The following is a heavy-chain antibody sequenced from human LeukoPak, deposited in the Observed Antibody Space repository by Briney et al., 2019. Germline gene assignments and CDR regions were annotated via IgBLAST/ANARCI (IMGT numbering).Heavy chain of an antibody. V-gene: IGHV4-59*08. D-gene: IGHD5-12*01. Sequence: SETLSLTCTVSGATIRSYYWSWIRQPPGKGLEWIGYIYYSGSIDYNPSLKSRVTMSIDTSKNQFSLNLSSVTAADTAVYYCVRLSGYLFDYGAQGTLVTVSS. CDR1: GATIRSYY. J-gene: IGHJ4*02. CDR3: VRLSGYLFDY. CDR2: IYYSGSI.